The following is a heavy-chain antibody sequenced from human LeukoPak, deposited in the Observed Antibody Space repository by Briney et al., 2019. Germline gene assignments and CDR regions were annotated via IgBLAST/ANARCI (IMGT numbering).Heavy chain of an antibody. J-gene: IGHJ4*02. CDR2: ISLGGST. D-gene: IGHD4-17*01. CDR3: GVSTTRATTRTIDY. V-gene: IGHV4-34*01. Sequence: SETVSLTCAVCGLPLSAYFWTWIGPPPGKELEGVGEISLGGSTNYRPSLHSRATISLDTSKSHVSLTLSAVSAADTAMYYCGVSTTRATTRTIDYWGQGTLVTVSS. CDR1: GLPLSAYF.